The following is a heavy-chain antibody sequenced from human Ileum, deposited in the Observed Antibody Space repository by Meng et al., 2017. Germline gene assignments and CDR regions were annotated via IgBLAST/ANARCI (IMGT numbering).Heavy chain of an antibody. CDR3: ARDHWGSLDY. CDR2: AST. D-gene: IGHD7-27*01. Sequence: QVLLKESGPGLGRPSETLSLICTVAGDSVTTSHHLWGWNRQPPGKGLEWVGYASTNYNPSLQSRLTISLDTSKNQVSLKLTSVTAADTAVYYCARDHWGSLDYWGQGILVTVSS. J-gene: IGHJ4*02. CDR1: GDSVTTSHHL. V-gene: IGHV4-61*01.